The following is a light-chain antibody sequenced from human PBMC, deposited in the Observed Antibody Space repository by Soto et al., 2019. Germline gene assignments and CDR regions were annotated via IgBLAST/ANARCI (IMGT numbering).Light chain of an antibody. CDR3: QQYGSSGT. J-gene: IGKJ1*01. CDR1: QSVSNSY. Sequence: EIVLTQSPGTLSLSPGEMVTLSCRASQSVSNSYLAWYQQKPGQAPRLLIYAASTRATGIPERFSGSGSGTDFTLTIRRLEPEDFAVYYCQQYGSSGTFGQGTKVDIK. CDR2: AAS. V-gene: IGKV3-20*01.